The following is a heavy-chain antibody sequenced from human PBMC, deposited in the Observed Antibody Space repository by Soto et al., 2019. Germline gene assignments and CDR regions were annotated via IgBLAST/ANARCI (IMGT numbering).Heavy chain of an antibody. CDR2: IYSGGST. Sequence: PGGSLRLSSAAFGFTVSSNYMTWVRQAPGKGLEWVSVIYSGGSTYYADSVKGRFTISRDNSRNTLYLQMNSLRAEDTAVYYCARGFPSMAYYGEYYFDKWGQGTLGHVSS. D-gene: IGHD3-10*01. CDR3: ARGFPSMAYYGEYYFDK. V-gene: IGHV3-53*01. CDR1: GFTVSSNY. J-gene: IGHJ4*02.